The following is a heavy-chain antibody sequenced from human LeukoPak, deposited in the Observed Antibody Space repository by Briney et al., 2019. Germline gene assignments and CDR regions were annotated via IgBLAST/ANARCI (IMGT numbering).Heavy chain of an antibody. J-gene: IGHJ4*02. CDR1: GGSISSSSAY. CDR2: IYYSKNT. D-gene: IGHD5-18*01. V-gene: IGHV4-39*01. Sequence: TPSETLSLTCTVSGGSISSSSAYWGWIRQPPGKGLEWIGSIYYSKNTYYNPSLKSRVTISADTSKNQFSLTLGSVSATDTAVYYCVSPRGFSYGHFDYWGQGTLVTVSS. CDR3: VSPRGFSYGHFDY.